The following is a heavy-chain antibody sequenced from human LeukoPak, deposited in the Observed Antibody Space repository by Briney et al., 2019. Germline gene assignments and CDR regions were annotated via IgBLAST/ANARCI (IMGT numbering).Heavy chain of an antibody. V-gene: IGHV3-7*01. D-gene: IGHD3-10*01. Sequence: GGSLRLSCAASGFTFSNYRMSWVRQAPGKGLEWVANIKQDGSEKYYVDSVKGRFTISRDNAKNSLYLQMNSLRAEDTAVYYCARDRDYYGFDYWGQGTLVTVSS. CDR3: ARDRDYYGFDY. CDR1: GFTFSNYR. J-gene: IGHJ4*02. CDR2: IKQDGSEK.